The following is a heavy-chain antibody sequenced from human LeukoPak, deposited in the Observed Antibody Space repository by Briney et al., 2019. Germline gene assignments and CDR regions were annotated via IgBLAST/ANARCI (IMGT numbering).Heavy chain of an antibody. V-gene: IGHV1-69*05. J-gene: IGHJ4*02. CDR1: GDTFSSYA. CDR2: IIPIFGTA. CDR3: ARAPISDSSGYLFY. D-gene: IGHD3-22*01. Sequence: SVKVSCKASGDTFSSYAISWVRQAPGQGLEWMGRIIPIFGTANYAQKFQGRVTITTDESTSTAYMELSSLRSEDTAVYYCARAPISDSSGYLFYWGQGTLVTVSS.